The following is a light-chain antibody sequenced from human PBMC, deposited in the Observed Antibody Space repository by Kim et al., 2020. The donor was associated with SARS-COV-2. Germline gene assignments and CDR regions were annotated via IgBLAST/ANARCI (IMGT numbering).Light chain of an antibody. CDR3: QQYGISPYT. V-gene: IGKV3-20*01. CDR1: QSVTSSF. J-gene: IGKJ2*01. CDR2: GAS. Sequence: PPGERATLPCRASQSVTSSFLDWYQQRPGQAPRLLIYGASNRAAGFPDRFSGSGSGTDFTLTISRLEPEDVAVYYCQQYGISPYTFGQGTKLEI.